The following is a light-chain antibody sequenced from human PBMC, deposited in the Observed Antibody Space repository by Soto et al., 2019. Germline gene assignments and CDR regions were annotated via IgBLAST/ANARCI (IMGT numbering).Light chain of an antibody. J-gene: IGKJ1*01. V-gene: IGKV3-15*01. CDR2: DAS. Sequence: EIVMPQSPAPLSVSPGERATLSCMASQSVSSNFAWYQQKPGQAPRLLIYDASTRATGIPARFSGSGSGTEFTLTISSLQPDDFATYYCQQYNSYSEAFGQGTKVDIK. CDR1: QSVSSN. CDR3: QQYNSYSEA.